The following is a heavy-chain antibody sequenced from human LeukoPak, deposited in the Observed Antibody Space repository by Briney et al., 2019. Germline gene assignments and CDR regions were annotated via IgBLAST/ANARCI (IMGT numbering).Heavy chain of an antibody. CDR2: FDIEDAET. D-gene: IGHD4-11*01. CDR3: VAEVIEVTMGDY. CDR1: GHSLSDLS. J-gene: IGHJ4*02. Sequence: ASVKVSCKFSGHSLSDLSIHWVRLAHGKGLEWMGGFDIEDAETIYAQEFEGRVIMTEDTVTETAYMELSSLKSEDTAVYYCVAEVIEVTMGDYWGQGTLVTVSS. V-gene: IGHV1-24*01.